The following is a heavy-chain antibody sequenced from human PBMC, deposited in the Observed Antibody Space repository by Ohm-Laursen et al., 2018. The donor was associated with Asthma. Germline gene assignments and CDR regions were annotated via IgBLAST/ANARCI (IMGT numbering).Heavy chain of an antibody. CDR3: ARIGPEWELPGREYSLHH. Sequence: SLRLFCTAPGYTFSRYSIHWVRQIPGKGLEWVASISTASSFIYYADSVRGRFTTSRDNARNSVYLQMNSLRAEDTALYYCARIGPEWELPGREYSLHHWGEGTLVTVSS. CDR2: ISTASSFI. J-gene: IGHJ1*01. CDR1: GYTFSRYS. D-gene: IGHD1-26*01. V-gene: IGHV3-21*01.